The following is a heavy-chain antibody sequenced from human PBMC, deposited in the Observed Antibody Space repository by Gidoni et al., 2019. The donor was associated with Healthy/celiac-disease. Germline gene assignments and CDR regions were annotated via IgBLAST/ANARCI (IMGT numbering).Heavy chain of an antibody. V-gene: IGHV3-30-3*01. CDR2: ISYDGSNK. J-gene: IGHJ4*02. CDR3: ARELRGGWDLYGYFDY. Sequence: WVAVISYDGSNKYYADSVKGRFTISRDNSKNTLYLQMNSLRAEDTAVYYCARELRGGWDLYGYFDYWGQGTLVTVSS. D-gene: IGHD6-19*01.